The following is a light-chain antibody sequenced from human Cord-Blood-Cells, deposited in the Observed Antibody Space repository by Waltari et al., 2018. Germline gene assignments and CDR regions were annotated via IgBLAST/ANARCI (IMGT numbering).Light chain of an antibody. J-gene: IGKJ1*01. CDR3: MQALQTPRT. CDR2: LGS. CDR1: QSLLHSNGYNY. V-gene: IGKV2-28*01. Sequence: EIVFSQCPLSLRVTLGEPDSISCRSSQSLLHSNGYNYLDWYLQKPGQSPQLLTYLGSNRASGVPDRFSGIGSGTDFTLKISRVEAEDVGVYYCMQALQTPRTFGQGTKVEIK.